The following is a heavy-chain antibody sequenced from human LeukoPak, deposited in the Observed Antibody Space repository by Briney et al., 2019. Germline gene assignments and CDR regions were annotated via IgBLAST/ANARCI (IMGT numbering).Heavy chain of an antibody. CDR2: IYHSGRT. Sequence: SETLSLTCAVSGGSISSSNWWSWVRQPPGKGLDWIGEIYHSGRTNYNPSLKSRVPISVDKSKNQFSLKLSSVTAADTAVYYCVCRAASYYFDYWGQGTLVTVSS. V-gene: IGHV4-4*02. CDR1: GGSISSSNW. J-gene: IGHJ4*02. CDR3: VCRAASYYFDY. D-gene: IGHD6-13*01.